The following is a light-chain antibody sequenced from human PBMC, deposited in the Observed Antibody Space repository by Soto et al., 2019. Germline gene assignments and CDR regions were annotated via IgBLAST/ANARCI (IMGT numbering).Light chain of an antibody. J-gene: IGKJ1*01. CDR1: QSVSSY. Sequence: EIVLTQSPGTLSLSPGERATLSCRASQSVSSYLAWYQQKPGQPPRLLIYGASSRAAGVPDRFSGSGSGTDFTLTISRLEPEDFAVYYCQQYGSSLRTFGQGTNVDIK. CDR3: QQYGSSLRT. CDR2: GAS. V-gene: IGKV3-20*01.